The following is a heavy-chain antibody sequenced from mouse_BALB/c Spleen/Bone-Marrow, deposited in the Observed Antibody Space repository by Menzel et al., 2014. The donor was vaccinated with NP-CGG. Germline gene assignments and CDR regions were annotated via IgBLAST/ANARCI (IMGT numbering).Heavy chain of an antibody. D-gene: IGHD2-1*01. CDR3: ARGNYGNHVDYFDY. V-gene: IGHV5-6-3*01. Sequence: EVQVVESGGGLVQPGGSLKLSCAASGFTFSSYGMSWVRQTPDKRLELVASINSNGGSTYYPDSVKGRFTISRDNAKNTLSLQMSSLKSEDTAMYYCARGNYGNHVDYFDYWGQGTLSQSP. CDR2: INSNGGST. J-gene: IGHJ2*01. CDR1: GFTFSSYG.